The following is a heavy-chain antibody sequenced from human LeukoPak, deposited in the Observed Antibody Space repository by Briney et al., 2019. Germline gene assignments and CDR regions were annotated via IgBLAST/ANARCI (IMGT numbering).Heavy chain of an antibody. J-gene: IGHJ6*03. CDR3: ARVGGYSYIDV. Sequence: SETLSLTCTVSGGSITSVGYYWNWIRRPAGKELEWIGRIYPSESTNYNPPLKSRVTISIDTSKNQFSLNLNSVTAADTAVYYCARVGGYSYIDVWGEGTTVTISS. V-gene: IGHV4-61*02. CDR2: IYPSEST. CDR1: GGSITSVGYY. D-gene: IGHD3-16*01.